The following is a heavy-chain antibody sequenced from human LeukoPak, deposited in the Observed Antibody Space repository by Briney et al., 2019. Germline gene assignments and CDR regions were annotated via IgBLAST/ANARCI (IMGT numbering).Heavy chain of an antibody. CDR1: GGSFSSYY. V-gene: IGHV4-34*01. D-gene: IGHD2-15*01. Sequence: SETLSLTCAVYGGSFSSYYWSWIRQPPGKGLEWIGEINHSGSTNYNPSLKSRVTISVDTSKNQFSLKLSSVTAADTAVYYCARVSGTAPKDFDYWGQGTLVTVSS. J-gene: IGHJ4*02. CDR3: ARVSGTAPKDFDY. CDR2: INHSGST.